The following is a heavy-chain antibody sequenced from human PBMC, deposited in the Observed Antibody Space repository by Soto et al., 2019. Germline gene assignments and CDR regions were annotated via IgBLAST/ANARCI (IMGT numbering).Heavy chain of an antibody. V-gene: IGHV5-51*01. D-gene: IGHD3-10*01. CDR3: ARQGYYGSGSYLQYYYYGMDV. CDR1: GYSFTSYW. CDR2: TYPGDSDT. J-gene: IGHJ6*02. Sequence: GESLKISCKGSGYSFTSYWIGWVRQMPGKGLEWMGITYPGDSDTRYSPSFQGQVTISADKSISTAYLQWSSLKASDTAMYYCARQGYYGSGSYLQYYYYGMDVWGQGTTVTVSS.